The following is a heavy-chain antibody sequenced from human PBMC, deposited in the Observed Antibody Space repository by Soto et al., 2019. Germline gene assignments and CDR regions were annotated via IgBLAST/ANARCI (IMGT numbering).Heavy chain of an antibody. V-gene: IGHV3-74*01. CDR3: ARGIRGEYGTDV. D-gene: IGHD3-10*01. J-gene: IGHJ6*02. CDR1: GFTYTNYW. CDR2: ISGDGSGT. Sequence: EVQLVESGGGLVQPGGSLRLSCVASGFTYTNYWIHWVRQAPGTGLVWVSRISGDGSGTGYADPVEGRFTISRDNAKNTVYLKMTSPRAEDTAVYYCARGIRGEYGTDVWGQGTTVTVSS.